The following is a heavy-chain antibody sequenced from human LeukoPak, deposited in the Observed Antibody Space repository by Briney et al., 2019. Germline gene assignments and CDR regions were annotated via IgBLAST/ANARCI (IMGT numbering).Heavy chain of an antibody. Sequence: PSETLSLTCAVSGGSISSPNWWTWVRQPPGKGLEWIGEIYHSGRTNSNPSLESRVIMSVDKSKNQFSLKLTSVTAADTAVYYCARRLTVAGTYYFDYWGQGTLVTVSS. CDR2: IYHSGRT. CDR3: ARRLTVAGTYYFDY. V-gene: IGHV4-4*02. CDR1: GGSISSPNW. J-gene: IGHJ4*02. D-gene: IGHD6-19*01.